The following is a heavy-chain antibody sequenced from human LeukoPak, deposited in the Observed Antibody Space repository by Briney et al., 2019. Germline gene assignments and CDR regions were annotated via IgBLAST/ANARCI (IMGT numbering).Heavy chain of an antibody. J-gene: IGHJ6*02. D-gene: IGHD3-9*01. CDR3: ARLKSTYDILTGTVYYYYYGMDV. Sequence: GESLKISCKGSGYSFTSYWIGWVRQMPGKGLEWMGIIYPGDSNTRYSPSFQGQVTISADKSTSTAYLQWSSLKASDTAMYYCARLKSTYDILTGTVYYYYYGMDVWGQGTTVTVSS. CDR2: IYPGDSNT. V-gene: IGHV5-51*01. CDR1: GYSFTSYW.